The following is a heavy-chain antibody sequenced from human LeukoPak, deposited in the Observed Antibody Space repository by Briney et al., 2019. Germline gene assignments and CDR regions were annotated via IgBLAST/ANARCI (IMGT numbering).Heavy chain of an antibody. D-gene: IGHD4-17*01. CDR3: ARYQNDYGDYGSDY. CDR1: GFTFSSYS. J-gene: IGHJ4*02. Sequence: GGSLRLSCAASGFTFSSYSMNWVRQAPGKGLEWVSYISSSSSTIYCADSVKGRFTISRDNAKNSLYLQMNSLRAEDTAVYYCARYQNDYGDYGSDYWGQGTLATVSS. V-gene: IGHV3-48*01. CDR2: ISSSSSTI.